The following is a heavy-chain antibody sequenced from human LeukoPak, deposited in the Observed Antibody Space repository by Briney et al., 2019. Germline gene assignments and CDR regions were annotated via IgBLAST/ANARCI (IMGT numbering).Heavy chain of an antibody. D-gene: IGHD3-9*01. CDR3: ARRATGYYPYYYYYMDV. CDR2: INHSGST. CDR1: GGSMSSYY. Sequence: SETLSLTCTVSGGSMSSYYWSWIRQPPGKGLEWIGEINHSGSTNYNPSLKSRVTISVDTSKNQFSLKLSSVAAADTAVYYCARRATGYYPYYYYYMDVWGKGTTVTISS. V-gene: IGHV4-34*01. J-gene: IGHJ6*03.